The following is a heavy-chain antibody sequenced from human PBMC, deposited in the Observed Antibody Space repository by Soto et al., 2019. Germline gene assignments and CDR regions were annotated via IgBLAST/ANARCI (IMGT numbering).Heavy chain of an antibody. CDR1: GYTFTSYY. V-gene: IGHV1-46*03. D-gene: IGHD3-3*01. J-gene: IGHJ4*02. CDR2: INPSGGST. CDR3: ARGITIFRGVMMDMDY. Sequence: ASVKVSCKASGYTFTSYYMHWVRQAPGQELEWMGIINPSGGSTSYAQKFQGRVTMTRDTSTSTVYMELSSLRSEDTAVYYCARGITIFRGVMMDMDYWGQGPLGTVSS.